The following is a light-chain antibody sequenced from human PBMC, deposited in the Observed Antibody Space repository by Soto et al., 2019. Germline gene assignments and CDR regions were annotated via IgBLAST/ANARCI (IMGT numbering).Light chain of an antibody. V-gene: IGKV1-5*03. J-gene: IGKJ1*01. CDR3: QHYNSYSEA. Sequence: DIQMTQSPSTLSASLGDRVTITCRASQSISSWLAWYQQKPGKAPKLLIYKASSLQSGVPSRFSGSGPGTEFTLTISSLQPDDFATYHCQHYNSYSEAFGQGTKVDIK. CDR1: QSISSW. CDR2: KAS.